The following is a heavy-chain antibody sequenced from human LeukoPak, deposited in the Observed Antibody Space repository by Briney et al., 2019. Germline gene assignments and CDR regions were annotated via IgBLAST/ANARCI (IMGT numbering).Heavy chain of an antibody. J-gene: IGHJ5*02. V-gene: IGHV1-69*05. Sequence: SVKVSCKASGGTFSSYAISWVRQASGQGLEWMGRIIPIFGTANYAQKFQGRVTITTDESTSTAYMELSSLRSEDTAVYYRARARAYGSGSYYNKNWFDPWGQGTLVTVSS. CDR3: ARARAYGSGSYYNKNWFDP. CDR1: GGTFSSYA. CDR2: IIPIFGTA. D-gene: IGHD3-10*01.